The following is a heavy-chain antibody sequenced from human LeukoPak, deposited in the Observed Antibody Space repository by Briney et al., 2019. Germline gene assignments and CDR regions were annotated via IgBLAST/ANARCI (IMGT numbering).Heavy chain of an antibody. J-gene: IGHJ4*02. CDR2: ISDIGGNT. CDR3: AKRVHYDSSAAYFDY. V-gene: IGHV3-23*01. Sequence: GGSLRLSCAASGFTFSDYYMSWVRQPPGKGLEWVSSISDIGGNTYYADSVRGRFIISRDNSKNTLYLQMNSLRAEDTAVYYCAKRVHYDSSAAYFDYWGQGTLVTVSS. CDR1: GFTFSDYY. D-gene: IGHD3-22*01.